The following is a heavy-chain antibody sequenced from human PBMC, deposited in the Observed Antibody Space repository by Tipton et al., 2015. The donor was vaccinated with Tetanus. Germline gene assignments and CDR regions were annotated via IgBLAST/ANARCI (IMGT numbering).Heavy chain of an antibody. V-gene: IGHV4-39*01. CDR3: ARQADNWFDP. CDR2: IYYSGST. J-gene: IGHJ5*02. CDR1: GGSITSGSYY. Sequence: TLSLTCSVSGGSITSGSYYWGWIRQPPGKGLEWIGSIYYSGSTYYNSPLKSRVTISPDTSKNQFSLKMTSVTAADTAVYYCARQADNWFDPWGQGTLVAVSS.